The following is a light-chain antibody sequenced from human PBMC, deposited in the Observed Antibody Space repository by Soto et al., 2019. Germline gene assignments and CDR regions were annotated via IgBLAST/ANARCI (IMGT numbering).Light chain of an antibody. CDR2: ENF. CDR3: GSWDSNLNIGV. J-gene: IGLJ1*01. Sequence: QSVLTQPPSVSAAPGQRVTFSCSGTSFNIGKNYVSWYRQLPGTAPKLLIYENFKRPSGVPDRISGSKSGTSATLGITGLQTGDEADYYCGSWDSNLNIGVFGTGTKVTVL. V-gene: IGLV1-51*02. CDR1: SFNIGKNY.